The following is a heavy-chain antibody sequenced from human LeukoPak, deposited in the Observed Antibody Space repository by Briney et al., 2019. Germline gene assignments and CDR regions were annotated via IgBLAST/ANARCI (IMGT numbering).Heavy chain of an antibody. CDR2: VYPADSDV. Sequence: GESLKIACKGYGHSFSSYWIAWVRQMPGQGLEWMGIVYPADSDVRYNPSFQGQVTISVDKSIKTSFLQFNSLKASDTAMYYCARPGQPDLGGHLPHWGQGTLVTVSS. V-gene: IGHV5-51*01. D-gene: IGHD3-16*01. CDR1: GHSFSSYW. J-gene: IGHJ1*01. CDR3: ARPGQPDLGGHLPH.